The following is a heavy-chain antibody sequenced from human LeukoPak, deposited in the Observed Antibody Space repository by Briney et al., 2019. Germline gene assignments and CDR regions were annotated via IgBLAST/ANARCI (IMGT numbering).Heavy chain of an antibody. V-gene: IGHV3-66*01. D-gene: IGHD6-19*01. CDR2: IYSGGST. CDR3: ARDRGAVALYDYYGMDV. Sequence: GGSLRLSCVASGLACRNYGLSWVRQAPGKGLEWVSVIYSGGSTYYADSVKGRFTISRDNSKNTLYLQMNSLRAEDTAVYYCARDRGAVALYDYYGMDVWGQGTTVTVSS. J-gene: IGHJ6*02. CDR1: GLACRNYG.